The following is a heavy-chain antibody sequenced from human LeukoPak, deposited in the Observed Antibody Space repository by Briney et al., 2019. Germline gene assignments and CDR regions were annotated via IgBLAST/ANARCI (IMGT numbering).Heavy chain of an antibody. D-gene: IGHD2-15*01. Sequence: GGSLRLSCAASGFTFSSYAMSWVRQAPGKGLEWVSAISGSGGSTYYADSVKGRFTISRDNAKNSLYLQMNSLRAEDTAVYYCAISSGGSCYQWGQGTLVTVSS. CDR3: AISSGGSCYQ. CDR2: ISGSGGST. V-gene: IGHV3-23*01. J-gene: IGHJ4*02. CDR1: GFTFSSYA.